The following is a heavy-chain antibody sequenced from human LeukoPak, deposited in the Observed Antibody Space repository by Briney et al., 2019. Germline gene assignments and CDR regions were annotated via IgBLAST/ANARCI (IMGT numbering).Heavy chain of an antibody. CDR1: GGSISSYY. J-gene: IGHJ5*02. V-gene: IGHV4-59*01. CDR2: IYYSGST. Sequence: PSETLSLTCTVSGGSISSYYWSWIRQPPGKGLEWIGYIYYSGSTNHNPSLKSRVTISVDTSKNQFSLKLSSVTAADTAVYYCARVVLTGFIVVVPAASPGYWFDPWGQGTLVTVSS. D-gene: IGHD2-2*01. CDR3: ARVVLTGFIVVVPAASPGYWFDP.